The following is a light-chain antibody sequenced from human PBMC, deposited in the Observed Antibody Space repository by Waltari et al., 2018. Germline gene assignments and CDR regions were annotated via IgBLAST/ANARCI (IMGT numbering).Light chain of an antibody. V-gene: IGLV2-14*03. CDR2: DVT. CDR3: SSYTTRSTRV. J-gene: IGLJ1*01. CDR1: SSEVGYYNY. Sequence: QSALTQPASVSGSPGQSIHISCTATSSEVGYYNYFSWYQQHPGKVPKLLIYDVTNRPSGISYRFSGSKSGYTASLTISGLQAEDEADYYCSSYTTRSTRVFGTGTKVTVL.